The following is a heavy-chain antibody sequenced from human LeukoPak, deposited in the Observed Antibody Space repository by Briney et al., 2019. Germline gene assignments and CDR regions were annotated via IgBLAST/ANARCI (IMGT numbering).Heavy chain of an antibody. CDR1: GFTFSGYS. D-gene: IGHD5-24*01. CDR2: ISTSSSYI. V-gene: IGHV3-21*01. Sequence: GGSLRLSCAASGFTFSGYSMNWVRQAPGKGLEWVSSISTSSSYIYYADPVKGRFTVSRDNAKNSLFLQMNSLRAEDTALYYCARDREMGTIRNGFDVWGQGTIVSVSS. CDR3: ARDREMGTIRNGFDV. J-gene: IGHJ3*01.